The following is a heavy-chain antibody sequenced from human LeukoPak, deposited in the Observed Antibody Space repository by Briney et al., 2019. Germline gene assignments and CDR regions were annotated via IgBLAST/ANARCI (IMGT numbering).Heavy chain of an antibody. CDR1: GYTFTSYG. J-gene: IGHJ4*02. Sequence: ASVKVSCEASGYTFTSYGISWVRQAPGQGLEWMGWISAYNGNTNYAQKLQGRVTMTTDTSTSTAYMELRSLRSDDTAVYYCAISTVVKGTFDYWGQGTLVTVSS. CDR3: AISTVVKGTFDY. V-gene: IGHV1-18*01. CDR2: ISAYNGNT. D-gene: IGHD4-23*01.